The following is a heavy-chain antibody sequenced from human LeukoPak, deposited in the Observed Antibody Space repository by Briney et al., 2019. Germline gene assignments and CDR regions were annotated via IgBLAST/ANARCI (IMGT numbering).Heavy chain of an antibody. CDR2: ISYDGSNK. D-gene: IGHD2-2*01. V-gene: IGHV3-30*03. J-gene: IGHJ4*02. CDR3: ARAGYCSSTSCYYPGDY. CDR1: GFTFSSYG. Sequence: PGGSLRLSCAASGFTFSSYGMHWVRQAPGKGLEWVAVISYDGSNKYYADSVKGRFTISRDNSKNTLYLQMNSLRTEDTAVYYCARAGYCSSTSCYYPGDYWGQGTLVTVSS.